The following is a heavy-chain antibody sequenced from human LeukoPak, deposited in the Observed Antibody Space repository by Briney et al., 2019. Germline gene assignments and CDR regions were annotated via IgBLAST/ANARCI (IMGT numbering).Heavy chain of an antibody. CDR3: ARVSMDYYDSSGYYYDY. D-gene: IGHD3-22*01. Sequence: PSETLSLTCAVYGGSFSGYYWSWIRQPPGKGLEWIGEINHSGSTNYNPSLKRRVTISVDTSKNQFSLKLSSVTAADTAVYYCARVSMDYYDSSGYYYDYWGQGTLVTVSS. V-gene: IGHV4-34*01. CDR1: GGSFSGYY. CDR2: INHSGST. J-gene: IGHJ4*02.